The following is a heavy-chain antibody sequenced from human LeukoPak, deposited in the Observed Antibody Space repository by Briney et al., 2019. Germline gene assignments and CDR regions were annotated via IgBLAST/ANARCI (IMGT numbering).Heavy chain of an antibody. D-gene: IGHD3-22*01. V-gene: IGHV4-39*07. CDR1: GGSISSSSYY. CDR3: ARYYYDSSGYSPILDN. CDR2: IYYSGST. Sequence: SETLSLTCIVSGGSISSSSYYWGWIRQPPGRGLEWIGSIYYSGSTYYNPSLKSRVTISVDTSKNQFSLKLSSVTAADTAVYYCARYYYDSSGYSPILDNWGQGTLVTVSS. J-gene: IGHJ4*02.